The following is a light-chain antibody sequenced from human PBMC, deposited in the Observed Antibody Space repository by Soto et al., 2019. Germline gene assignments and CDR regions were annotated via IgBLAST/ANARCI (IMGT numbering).Light chain of an antibody. J-gene: IGKJ1*01. CDR3: LQHNSYPWT. CDR2: GAS. V-gene: IGKV1-17*01. Sequence: DIQMTQSPSSLSASVGDRITITCRASQGIKNDLAWYQHKPWKAPKRLIYGASNLQSGVSARFSGRGSLTEFTLTINSLQTEDFATYYCLQHNSYPWTFGQGTKVDIK. CDR1: QGIKND.